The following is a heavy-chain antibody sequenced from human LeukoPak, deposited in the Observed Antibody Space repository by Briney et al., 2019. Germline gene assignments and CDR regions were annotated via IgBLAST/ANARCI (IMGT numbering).Heavy chain of an antibody. D-gene: IGHD3-22*01. CDR1: GYSISSGYY. V-gene: IGHV4-38-2*02. CDR3: TRGSIAYYYMDV. CDR2: IYHSGST. Sequence: SETLSLTCTVCGYSISSGYYWGWIRQPPGKGLEWIGSIYHSGSTYYNPSLKSRVTISVDTSKNQFSLKLSSVTAADTAVYYCTRGSIAYYYMDVWGKGTTVTISS. J-gene: IGHJ6*03.